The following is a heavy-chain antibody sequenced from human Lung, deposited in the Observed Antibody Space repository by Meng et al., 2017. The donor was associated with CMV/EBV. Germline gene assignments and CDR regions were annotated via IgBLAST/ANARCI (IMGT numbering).Heavy chain of an antibody. CDR1: GFTFSSYT. CDR2: ISNSGSAK. J-gene: IGHJ4*02. CDR3: ARSLCGSNDPFEY. D-gene: IGHD2-2*01. V-gene: IGHV3-48*04. Sequence: GGSLRLXCAASGFTFSSYTMNWVRKAPGKGLEWVSYISNSGSAKYYADSLRGRFTISRDNAKNPLYLQMNSLRPDDTAVYYGARSLCGSNDPFEYWAQGTXVTVSS.